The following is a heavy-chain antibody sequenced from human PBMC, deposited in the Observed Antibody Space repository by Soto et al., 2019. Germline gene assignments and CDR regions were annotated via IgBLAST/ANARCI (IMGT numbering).Heavy chain of an antibody. D-gene: IGHD5-18*01. J-gene: IGHJ4*02. CDR3: ASFTARFYFDY. V-gene: IGHV3-53*01. Sequence: GGSLRLSCAASGFTVSSNYMSWVRQAPGKGLEWVSVIYSGGSTYYADSVKGRFTISRDNSKNTLYLQMNSLRAEDTAVYYCASFTARFYFDYWGQGTLVTVSS. CDR2: IYSGGST. CDR1: GFTVSSNY.